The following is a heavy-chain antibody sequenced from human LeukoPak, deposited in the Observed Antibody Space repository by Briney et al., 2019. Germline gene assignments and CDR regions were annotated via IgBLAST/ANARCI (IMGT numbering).Heavy chain of an antibody. CDR2: INSDGSST. Sequence: PGGSLRLSCAASGFTFSSYWMHWVRHAPGKALVWVSRINSDGSSTSYADSVKGRFTISRDNAKNTLYLQVNSLRAEDTAVYYCARVGYCTNGVCYKGFDYWGQGTLVTVSS. D-gene: IGHD2-8*01. V-gene: IGHV3-74*01. CDR1: GFTFSSYW. J-gene: IGHJ4*02. CDR3: ARVGYCTNGVCYKGFDY.